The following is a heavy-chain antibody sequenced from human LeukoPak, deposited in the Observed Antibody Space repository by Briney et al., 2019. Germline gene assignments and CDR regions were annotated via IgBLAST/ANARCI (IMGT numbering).Heavy chain of an antibody. CDR3: ARHPNITGRTNWFDP. D-gene: IGHD1-20*01. V-gene: IGHV4-34*01. CDR1: GGSFSGYY. CDR2: INHSGST. J-gene: IGHJ5*02. Sequence: SETLSLTCAVYGGSFSGYYWSWIRQPPGKGLEWIGEINHSGSTNYNPSLKSRVTISVDTSKNQFSLKLSSVTAADTAVYYCARHPNITGRTNWFDPWGQGTLVTVSS.